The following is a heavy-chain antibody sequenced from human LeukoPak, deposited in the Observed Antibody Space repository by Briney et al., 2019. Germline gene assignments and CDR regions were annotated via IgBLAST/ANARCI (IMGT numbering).Heavy chain of an antibody. D-gene: IGHD6-13*01. CDR3: ASTGYSSSWYEN. CDR2: IYYSGST. Sequence: SETLSLTCTVSGGSISSYYWSWIRQPLEKGLEWIGYIYYSGSTNYNPSLKSRVTISVDTSKNQFSLKLSSVTAADTAVYYCASTGYSSSWYENWGQGTLVTVSS. V-gene: IGHV4-59*01. CDR1: GGSISSYY. J-gene: IGHJ4*02.